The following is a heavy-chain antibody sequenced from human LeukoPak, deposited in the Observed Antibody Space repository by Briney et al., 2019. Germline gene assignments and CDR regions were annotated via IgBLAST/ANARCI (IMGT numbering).Heavy chain of an antibody. Sequence: ASVKVSCKVSGYTLTELSMHWVRQAPGKGLEWMGGFDPEDGETIYAQKFQGRVTMTEDTSTDTAYMELSSLRSEDTAVYYCATDPLRLGELSLYSPGDYWGQGTLVTVSS. CDR2: FDPEDGET. D-gene: IGHD3-16*02. CDR1: GYTLTELS. V-gene: IGHV1-24*01. CDR3: ATDPLRLGELSLYSPGDY. J-gene: IGHJ4*02.